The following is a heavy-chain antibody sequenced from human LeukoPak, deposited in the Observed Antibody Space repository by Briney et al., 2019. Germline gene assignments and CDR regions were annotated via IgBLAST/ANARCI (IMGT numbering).Heavy chain of an antibody. Sequence: ASVKVSCKASGYTFTSYGISWVRQAPGQGLEWMGWISAYNGNTNYAQKLQGRVTMTTDTSTSTAYMELRSLRSEDTAVYYCARPLYSSGGVPPDYWGQGTLVTVSS. CDR2: ISAYNGNT. J-gene: IGHJ4*02. V-gene: IGHV1-18*01. CDR1: GYTFTSYG. CDR3: ARPLYSSGGVPPDY. D-gene: IGHD6-19*01.